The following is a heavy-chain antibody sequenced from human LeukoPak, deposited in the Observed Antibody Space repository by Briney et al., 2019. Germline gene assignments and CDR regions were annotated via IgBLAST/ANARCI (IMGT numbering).Heavy chain of an antibody. CDR3: GRKLVDF. J-gene: IGHJ4*02. CDR1: EFTFNNAW. CDR2: IKQDGSVK. D-gene: IGHD2-15*01. Sequence: GGSLRLSCAASEFTFNNAWMSWVRQAPGKGLEWVANIKQDGSVKYYLDSVKGRFTISRDNAKNSLYLQMNSLRGEDTAVYYCGRKLVDFWGQGTLVTVSS. V-gene: IGHV3-7*05.